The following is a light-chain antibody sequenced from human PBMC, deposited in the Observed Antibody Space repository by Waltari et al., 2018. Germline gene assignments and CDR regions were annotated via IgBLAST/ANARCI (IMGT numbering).Light chain of an antibody. J-gene: IGLJ1*01. CDR2: AVS. CDR3: SSYTSSSTYV. V-gene: IGLV2-14*01. Sequence: QSALTQPASVSGSPGQSITISCTGTSSDVGGSNYVSWYQQHPGKAPKLMIYAVSKRPPGVSNRFSGSKSGNTASLTISGLQAEDEANYYCSSYTSSSTYVFGTGTKVTVL. CDR1: SSDVGGSNY.